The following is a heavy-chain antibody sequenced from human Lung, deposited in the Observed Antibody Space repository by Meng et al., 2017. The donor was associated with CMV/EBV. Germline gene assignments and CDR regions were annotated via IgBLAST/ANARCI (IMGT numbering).Heavy chain of an antibody. CDR2: IKEDGSDK. Sequence: GGSLRLXCAASGFTFINYWMSWVRQAPGKGPEWVANIKEDGSDKYYVDSVKGRFTISRDNAKNSLYLQMNSLRAEDTAVYYCARDRAANSFDPWGHGTLVTVSS. CDR3: ARDRAANSFDP. J-gene: IGHJ5*02. CDR1: GFTFINYW. D-gene: IGHD6-25*01. V-gene: IGHV3-7*01.